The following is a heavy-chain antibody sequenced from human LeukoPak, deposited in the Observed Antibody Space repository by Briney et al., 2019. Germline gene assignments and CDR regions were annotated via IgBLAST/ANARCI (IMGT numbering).Heavy chain of an antibody. V-gene: IGHV3-30*03. Sequence: GGSLRLSCAASGFTFSSYGMHWVRQAPGKGLEWVAVISYDGSNKYYADSVKGRFTISRDNSKNTLYLQMNSLRAEDTAVYYCARTPRLELHFDYWGQGTLVTVSS. CDR1: GFTFSSYG. CDR2: ISYDGSNK. D-gene: IGHD1-26*01. CDR3: ARTPRLELHFDY. J-gene: IGHJ4*02.